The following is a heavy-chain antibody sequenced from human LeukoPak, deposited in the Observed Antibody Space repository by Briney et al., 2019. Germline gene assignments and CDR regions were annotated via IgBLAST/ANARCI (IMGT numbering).Heavy chain of an antibody. D-gene: IGHD6-13*01. J-gene: IGHJ4*02. CDR1: GFTFSDYY. V-gene: IGHV3-11*01. CDR3: ARITAAGPFDY. Sequence: GGSLRLSCAASGFTFSDYYMSWIRQAQGKGLEWVSYISSSGSTIYYADSVKGRFTISRDNAKNSLYLQMNSLRAEDTAVYYSARITAAGPFDYWGQGTLVTVSS. CDR2: ISSSGSTI.